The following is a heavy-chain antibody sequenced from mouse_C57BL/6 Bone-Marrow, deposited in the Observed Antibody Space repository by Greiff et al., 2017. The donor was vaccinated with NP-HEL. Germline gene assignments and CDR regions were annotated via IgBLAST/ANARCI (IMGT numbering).Heavy chain of an antibody. V-gene: IGHV1-81*01. J-gene: IGHJ1*03. CDR3: ARFGNYLYWYFDV. CDR1: GYTFTSSG. D-gene: IGHD2-1*01. CDR2: IYPRSGNT. Sequence: QVQLQQSGAELARPGASVKLSCKASGYTFTSSGISWVKQRTGQGLEWIGEIYPRSGNTYYNEQFTGKATLTADKSSNTAYMELRSLTSEDSAVYFCARFGNYLYWYFDVWGTGTTVTVSS.